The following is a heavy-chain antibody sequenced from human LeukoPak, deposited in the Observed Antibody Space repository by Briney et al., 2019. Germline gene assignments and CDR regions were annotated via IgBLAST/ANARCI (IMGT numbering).Heavy chain of an antibody. D-gene: IGHD3-3*02. CDR1: GFTLSNYW. J-gene: IGHJ4*02. V-gene: IGHV3-74*01. CDR3: ARDEHLWQISH. CDR2: ISEDGRAT. Sequence: PGGSLILSCAASGFTLSNYWIHWVRQAPGKGLVWVSRISEDGRATTYADYVKARFTISKDNAKNSVYLQMNSLRAEDTAVYYCARDEHLWQISHWGQGTLVTVSS.